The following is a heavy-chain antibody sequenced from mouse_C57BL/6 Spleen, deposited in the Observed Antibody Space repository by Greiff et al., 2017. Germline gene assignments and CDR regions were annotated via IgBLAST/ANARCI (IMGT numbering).Heavy chain of an antibody. V-gene: IGHV1-7*01. Sequence: VQLQESGAELAKPGASVKLSCKASGYTFTSYWMHWVKQRPGQGLEWIGYINPSSGYTKYNQKFKDKATLTADKSSRTAYMQLSSRTYEDSAVYYCARTEGGDYGGYWYFDVWGTGTTVTVSS. CDR2: INPSSGYT. D-gene: IGHD2-4*01. CDR1: GYTFTSYW. CDR3: ARTEGGDYGGYWYFDV. J-gene: IGHJ1*03.